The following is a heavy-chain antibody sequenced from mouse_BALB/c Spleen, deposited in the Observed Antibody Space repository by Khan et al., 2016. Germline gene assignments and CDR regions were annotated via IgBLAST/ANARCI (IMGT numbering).Heavy chain of an antibody. D-gene: IGHD2-2*01. CDR2: ISYSGST. V-gene: IGHV3-2*02. CDR3: ARSFGYRGFAY. Sequence: EVQLQESGPGLVKPSQSLSLTCTVTGYSITSDYAWNWIRQFPGNKLEWMGYISYSGSTNYNPSLKSRVSITRDPSKHQVFLQLNSVTTEDTATYYCARSFGYRGFAYWGQGTLVTVSA. J-gene: IGHJ3*01. CDR1: GYSITSDYA.